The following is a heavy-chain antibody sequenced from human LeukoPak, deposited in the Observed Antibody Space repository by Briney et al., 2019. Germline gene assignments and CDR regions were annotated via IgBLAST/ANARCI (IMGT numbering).Heavy chain of an antibody. V-gene: IGHV3-48*03. D-gene: IGHD3-16*01. CDR1: GFTFSNYA. Sequence: AGGSLRLSCAASGFTFSNYAMTWVRQAPGKGLEWVSYISDSGNTIYYADSVKGRFSISRDNAKNSLYLQMNSLRAEDTAVYYCARDWGTGIRQNAFDIWGQGTMVTVSS. CDR2: ISDSGNTI. CDR3: ARDWGTGIRQNAFDI. J-gene: IGHJ3*02.